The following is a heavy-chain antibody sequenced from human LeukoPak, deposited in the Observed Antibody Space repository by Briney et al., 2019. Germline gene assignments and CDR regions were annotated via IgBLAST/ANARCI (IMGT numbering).Heavy chain of an antibody. Sequence: SETLSLTCAVYGGSFSSYYWGWIRQPPGKGLEWIGSIYYSGSTYYNPSLKSRVTISVDTSKNQFSLKLSSVTAADTAVYYCARGRIVVVVAATRGTNWFDPWGQGTLVTVSS. V-gene: IGHV4-39*07. D-gene: IGHD2-15*01. J-gene: IGHJ5*02. CDR1: GGSFSSYY. CDR2: IYYSGST. CDR3: ARGRIVVVVAATRGTNWFDP.